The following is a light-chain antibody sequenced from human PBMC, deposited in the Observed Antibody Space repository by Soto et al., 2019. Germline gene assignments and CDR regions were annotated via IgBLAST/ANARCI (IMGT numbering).Light chain of an antibody. Sequence: QSALTQPASVSVSPGQSITISCTGTSSDVGSYNLVSWYQQHPGKAPKLMIYEDIERPSGVSNRFSGSKSGNTASLTISGLQTEDEADYYCCSYAGGTSVVFGGGTKLTVL. V-gene: IGLV2-23*01. CDR1: SSDVGSYNL. CDR3: CSYAGGTSVV. J-gene: IGLJ2*01. CDR2: EDI.